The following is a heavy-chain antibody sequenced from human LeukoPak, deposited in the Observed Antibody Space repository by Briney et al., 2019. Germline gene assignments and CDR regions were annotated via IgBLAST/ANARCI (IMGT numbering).Heavy chain of an antibody. Sequence: SETLSLTCAVYGGSFSGYYWSWIRQPPGKGLEWIGEINHSGSTNYNPSLKSRVTISVDTSKNQFSLKLSSVTAADTAVYYCASHPPPYRVRGVRVSRWGQGTLVTVSS. CDR2: INHSGST. V-gene: IGHV4-34*01. CDR1: GGSFSGYY. CDR3: ASHPPPYRVRGVRVSR. D-gene: IGHD3-10*02. J-gene: IGHJ4*02.